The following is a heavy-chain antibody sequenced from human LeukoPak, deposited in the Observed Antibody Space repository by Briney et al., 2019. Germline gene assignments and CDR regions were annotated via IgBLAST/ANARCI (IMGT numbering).Heavy chain of an antibody. J-gene: IGHJ4*02. CDR2: ISYDGSNK. V-gene: IGHV3-30*18. Sequence: GRSLRLSCAASGFTFSSYGMHWVRQAPGKGLEWVAVISYDGSNKYYADSVKGRFTISRGNSKNTLYLQMNSLRAEDTAVYYCAKDPYRVWGSYRTYWGQGTLVTVSS. CDR3: AKDPYRVWGSYRTY. D-gene: IGHD3-16*02. CDR1: GFTFSSYG.